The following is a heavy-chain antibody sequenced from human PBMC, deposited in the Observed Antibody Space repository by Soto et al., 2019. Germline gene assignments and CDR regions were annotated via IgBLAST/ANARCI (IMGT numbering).Heavy chain of an antibody. CDR1: GFSFSNYA. J-gene: IGHJ3*01. CDR2: ISIGSGSI. V-gene: IGHV3-48*02. CDR3: VRDDRWAFDF. D-gene: IGHD3-22*01. Sequence: EVQQVESGGGLVQPGGSRRVSCAASGFSFSNYAMNWVRQAPGKGLEWVSYISIGSGSIFYADSVKGRFTISRDDAKNSLYMQMNTLRDEDTAVYYCVRDDRWAFDFWGQGTMVTVSS.